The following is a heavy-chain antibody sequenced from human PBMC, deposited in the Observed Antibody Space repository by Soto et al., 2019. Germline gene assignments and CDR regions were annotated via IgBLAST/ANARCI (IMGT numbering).Heavy chain of an antibody. CDR1: GFSFIDYA. Sequence: EVQLVESGGGLVQPGRSLRVSCAASGFSFIDYAMHWVRQAPGKGLEWVSGISWNRGSIAYADSVKGRFIISRDNVKNYLYLEMNSVRAEDTAFYYCAKDIGRFLTGNAFDIGGQGTMDTVSS. CDR2: ISWNRGSI. CDR3: AKDIGRFLTGNAFDI. J-gene: IGHJ3*02. D-gene: IGHD3-3*01. V-gene: IGHV3-9*01.